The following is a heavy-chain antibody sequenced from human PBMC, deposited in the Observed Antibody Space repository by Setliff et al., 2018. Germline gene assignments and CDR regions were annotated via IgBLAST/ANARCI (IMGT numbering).Heavy chain of an antibody. Sequence: KTSETLSLTCTVSGGSISSYYWSWIRQPAGKGLEWIGHIYIGGSANYNPSLKSRVTMPIDTSKNQFSLRLSPVTAADTAIYYCARQMRRTYSDGSGYYAPPYFDFWGQGTLVTVSS. CDR3: ARQMRRTYSDGSGYYAPPYFDF. CDR2: IYIGGSA. D-gene: IGHD3-22*01. CDR1: GGSISSYY. V-gene: IGHV4-4*07. J-gene: IGHJ4*02.